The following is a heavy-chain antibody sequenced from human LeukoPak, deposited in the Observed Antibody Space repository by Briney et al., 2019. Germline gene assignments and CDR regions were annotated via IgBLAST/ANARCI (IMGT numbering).Heavy chain of an antibody. Sequence: PGGSLRLSCAASGFTFSSYAMSWVRQAPGKGLESFSAISGSGGSTYYADSVKGRFTISRDNSKNTLYLQMNSLRAEDTAVFFKQKAAYEILGFDYWGQGTLVTVSS. CDR2: ISGSGGST. D-gene: IGHD3-9*01. J-gene: IGHJ4*02. CDR3: QKAAYEILGFDY. V-gene: IGHV3-23*01. CDR1: GFTFSSYA.